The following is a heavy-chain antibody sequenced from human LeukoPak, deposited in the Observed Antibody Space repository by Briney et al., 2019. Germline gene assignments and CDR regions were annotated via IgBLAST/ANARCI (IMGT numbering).Heavy chain of an antibody. D-gene: IGHD3-10*01. V-gene: IGHV1-69*05. J-gene: IGHJ4*02. CDR2: IIPIFGTA. CDR3: AREDYYGSGGFDY. Sequence: SVTVSCKASGGTFSSYAISWVRQAPGQGLEWMGGIIPIFGTANYAQKFQGRVTITTDESTSTAYTELSSLRSEDTAVYYCAREDYYGSGGFDYWGQGTLVTVSS. CDR1: GGTFSSYA.